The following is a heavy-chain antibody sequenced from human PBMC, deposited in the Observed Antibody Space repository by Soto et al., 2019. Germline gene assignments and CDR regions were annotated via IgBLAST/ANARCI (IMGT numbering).Heavy chain of an antibody. Sequence: LESGGGLVQPGGSLRLSCAASGFSFARYGMSWVRQAPGKGLEWVSSLIIGVDSTYYADSVKGRFTISRDNSNNTCYLQMNSLGAEDTAIYYCAKPRPAIRDRGLGGFDMWGQGTMATFSS. CDR3: AKPRPAIRDRGLGGFDM. CDR2: LIIGVDST. D-gene: IGHD2-21*01. J-gene: IGHJ3*02. CDR1: GFSFARYG. V-gene: IGHV3-23*01.